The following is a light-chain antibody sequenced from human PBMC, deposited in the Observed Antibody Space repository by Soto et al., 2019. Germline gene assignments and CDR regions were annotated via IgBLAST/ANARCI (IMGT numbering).Light chain of an antibody. V-gene: IGKV3-20*01. J-gene: IGKJ1*01. Sequence: EIVLTQSPGTLSLSPGERATLSCRASQSVSSSYLAWYHQKPGQAPRLLIYCASSRATGIPDRFSGSGSGTDFTLTISRMEPEDFAVYYCQHYVSSLWTFGQGSKVEIK. CDR1: QSVSSSY. CDR2: CAS. CDR3: QHYVSSLWT.